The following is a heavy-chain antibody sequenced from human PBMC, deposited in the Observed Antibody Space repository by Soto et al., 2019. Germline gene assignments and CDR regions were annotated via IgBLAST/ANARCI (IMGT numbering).Heavy chain of an antibody. J-gene: IGHJ4*02. CDR1: GFTFTNSA. V-gene: IGHV1-58*01. CDR2: IVVGSGNT. Sequence: QMQLVQSGPEVKKPGTSVKVSCTASGFTFTNSAVQWVRQARGQRLELIGWIVVGSGNTNYAQKFQERVTITRDMSTSTAYMVLSSLRSEDTAVYYCASGTSVGPTEYWGQGTLVTVSS. CDR3: ASGTSVGPTEY. D-gene: IGHD1-26*01.